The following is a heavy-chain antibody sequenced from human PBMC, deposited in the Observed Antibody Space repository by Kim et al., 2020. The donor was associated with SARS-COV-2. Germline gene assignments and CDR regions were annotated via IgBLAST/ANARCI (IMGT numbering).Heavy chain of an antibody. CDR1: GFTFSSYA. Sequence: GGSLRLSCAASGFTFSSYAMHWVRQAPGKGLEWVAVISYDGSNKYYADSVKGRFTISRDNSKNTLYLQMNSLRAEDTAVYYCAITVTTGFDYWGQGTLVTVSS. CDR3: AITVTTGFDY. D-gene: IGHD4-17*01. CDR2: ISYDGSNK. J-gene: IGHJ4*02. V-gene: IGHV3-30-3*01.